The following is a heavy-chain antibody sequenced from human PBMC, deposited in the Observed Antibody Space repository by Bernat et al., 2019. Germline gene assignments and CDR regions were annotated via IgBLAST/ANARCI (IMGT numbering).Heavy chain of an antibody. CDR2: SRNKDKTFTT. D-gene: IGHD1-26*01. J-gene: IGHJ4*02. CDR1: GFTFSDHY. CDR3: ARASSYSGTYETRNYFDS. Sequence: EVQLVESGGGVVQPGGSLRLSCAASGFTFSDHYMDWVRQAPGKGLEWVGRSRNKDKTFTTEYAASVTGRFTISRDESTNSLYLQMNSLKTEDTAVYYCARASSYSGTYETRNYFDSWGQGTLVTVSS. V-gene: IGHV3-72*01.